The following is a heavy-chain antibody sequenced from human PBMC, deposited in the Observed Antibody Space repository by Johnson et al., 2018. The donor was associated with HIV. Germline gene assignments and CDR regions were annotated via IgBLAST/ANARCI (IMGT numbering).Heavy chain of an antibody. Sequence: QVQLVESGGGVVQPGRSLRLSCAASGFTFSSYGMHWVRQAQGKGLEWVSAISGSGGSTYYADSVKGRFTISRDNSKNTVYLQMNSLRAEDTAVYYCARVGACGDGSSLGALDIWGQGTMVTVSS. V-gene: IGHV3-NL1*01. J-gene: IGHJ3*02. D-gene: IGHD2-8*01. CDR2: ISGSGGST. CDR3: ARVGACGDGSSLGALDI. CDR1: GFTFSSYG.